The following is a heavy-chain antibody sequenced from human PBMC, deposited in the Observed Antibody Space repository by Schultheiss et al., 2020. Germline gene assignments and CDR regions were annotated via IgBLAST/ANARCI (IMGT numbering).Heavy chain of an antibody. CDR2: ISYDGSNK. V-gene: IGHV3-30*04. Sequence: GGSLRLSCTASGFTFGDYAMSWFRQAPGKGLEWVAVISYDGSNKYYADSVKGRFTISRDNSKNTLSLQMNSLRAEDTAVYYCAKVYLYCSGGSCYDYWGQGTLVTVSS. CDR3: AKVYLYCSGGSCYDY. D-gene: IGHD2-15*01. CDR1: GFTFGDYA. J-gene: IGHJ4*02.